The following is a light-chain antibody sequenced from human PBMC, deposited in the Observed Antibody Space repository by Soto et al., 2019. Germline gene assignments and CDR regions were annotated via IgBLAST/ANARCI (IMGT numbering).Light chain of an antibody. CDR1: ESIRTW. J-gene: IGKJ1*01. CDR3: QQYNNYPRT. Sequence: DIQMTQSPSTLSASVVDRVTITCRASESIRTWLAWYQHKPGKAPKFLIYDASTLESGVPSRFSGSGSGTEFTLTISSLQPDDFATYYCQQYNNYPRTFGQGAKVDI. CDR2: DAS. V-gene: IGKV1-5*01.